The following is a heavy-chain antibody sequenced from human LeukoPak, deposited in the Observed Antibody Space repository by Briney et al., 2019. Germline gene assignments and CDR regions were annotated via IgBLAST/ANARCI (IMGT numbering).Heavy chain of an antibody. Sequence: SSETLSLTCTVSGGSISSHYWSWIRQPPGKGLEWIGYIYYSGSTNYNPSLKSRVTISVDTSKNQFSLKLSSVTAADTAVYYCARGYYDSSGYRFDYWGQGTLVTVSS. V-gene: IGHV4-59*11. CDR3: ARGYYDSSGYRFDY. CDR2: IYYSGST. J-gene: IGHJ4*02. CDR1: GGSISSHY. D-gene: IGHD3-22*01.